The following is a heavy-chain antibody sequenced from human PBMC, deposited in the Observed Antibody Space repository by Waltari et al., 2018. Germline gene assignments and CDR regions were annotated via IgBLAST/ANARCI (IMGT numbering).Heavy chain of an antibody. CDR2: IYYSGNT. CDR1: GGSISSYY. CDR3: ARVGGQGGSFHRRRYFQH. Sequence: QVQLQESGPGLVKPSATRSLSCTVSGGSISSYYWSWIRQPPGKGLEWIGYIYYSGNTNSNPALKSRVTMSVDTSKNQFALKLRSVTAADTAVYYCARVGGQGGSFHRRRYFQHWGQGTLISVSS. V-gene: IGHV4-59*01. D-gene: IGHD1-26*01. J-gene: IGHJ1*01.